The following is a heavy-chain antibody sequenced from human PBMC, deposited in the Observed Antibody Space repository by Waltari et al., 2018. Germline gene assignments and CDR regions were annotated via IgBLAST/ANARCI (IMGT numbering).Heavy chain of an antibody. Sequence: QVQLQQWGAVLLKPSETLSLTCAVYGGSFSGYYWSWSRQPPGQGLEWIGEINHSGSTIPIRSSKRRVTISGYTSKNQFSIELSSLTAADSDVYYCARGDWTATNSFDYWGQGTLVTVSS. J-gene: IGHJ4*02. D-gene: IGHD6-25*01. CDR3: ARGDWTATNSFDY. CDR2: INHSGST. V-gene: IGHV4-34*01. CDR1: GGSFSGYY.